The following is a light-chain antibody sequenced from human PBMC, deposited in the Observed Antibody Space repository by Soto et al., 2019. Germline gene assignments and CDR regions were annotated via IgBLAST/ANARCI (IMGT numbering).Light chain of an antibody. Sequence: QSVLTQPPSASGSPGQSVTISCTGTSSDVGGYDYVSWYQQHPGKAPELMIYEVTIRPSGVSDRFSGSKSGNTASLTVSGLQAEDEADYYCSSYTGGNPSYVFGTGTKVT. CDR2: EVT. J-gene: IGLJ1*01. V-gene: IGLV2-8*01. CDR1: SSDVGGYDY. CDR3: SSYTGGNPSYV.